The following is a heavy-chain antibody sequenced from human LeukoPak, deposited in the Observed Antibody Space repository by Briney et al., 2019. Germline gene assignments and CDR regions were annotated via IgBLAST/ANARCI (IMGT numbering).Heavy chain of an antibody. D-gene: IGHD2-21*02. CDR2: VSGSGAGT. Sequence: GGSLRLSCAASGLTFNTYATSWVRQAPGKGLQWVSTVSGSGAGTFYGDSVKGRFTISRDNSNNTLFLQMNSLSADDTAVYFCAKGPRAGLRYWYFDLWGRGSLVTVSS. CDR1: GLTFNTYA. J-gene: IGHJ2*01. CDR3: AKGPRAGLRYWYFDL. V-gene: IGHV3-23*01.